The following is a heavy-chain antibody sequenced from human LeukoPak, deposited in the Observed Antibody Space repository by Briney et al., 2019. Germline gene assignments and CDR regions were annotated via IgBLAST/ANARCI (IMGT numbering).Heavy chain of an antibody. CDR1: GFIFSNYA. CDR2: ISSSSYI. J-gene: IGHJ4*02. V-gene: IGHV3-21*01. CDR3: ARWAGYCSGGSRYSSRVFDY. D-gene: IGHD2-15*01. Sequence: GGSLRLSCAASGFIFSNYAMNWVRQAPGKGLEWVSSISSSSYIYYADSVKGRFTISRDNAKNSLYLQMNSLRAEDTAVYYCARWAGYCSGGSRYSSRVFDYWGQGTLVTVSS.